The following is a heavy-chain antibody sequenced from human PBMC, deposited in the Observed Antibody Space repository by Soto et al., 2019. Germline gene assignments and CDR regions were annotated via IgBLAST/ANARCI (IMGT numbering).Heavy chain of an antibody. CDR2: INPGDSET. Sequence: PGESLKISCKVSGYSFTSYWIAWVRQMPGKGLEWMAIINPGDSETKYSPSFEGQVIISADKSINTAYLQWRSLKASDTAMYYCARHATYYDILSGYYFDYWGQGTQVTVSS. CDR1: GYSFTSYW. J-gene: IGHJ4*02. D-gene: IGHD3-9*01. CDR3: ARHATYYDILSGYYFDY. V-gene: IGHV5-51*01.